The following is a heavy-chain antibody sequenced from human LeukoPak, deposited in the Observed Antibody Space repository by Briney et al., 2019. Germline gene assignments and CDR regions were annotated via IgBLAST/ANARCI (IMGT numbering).Heavy chain of an antibody. CDR3: ARDLSEYGWFGELYY. CDR1: GFTFSSYW. J-gene: IGHJ4*02. V-gene: IGHV3-74*01. Sequence: GGSLRLSCAASGFTFSSYWMSWVRQAPGKGLVWVSRINSDGSTTSYADSVKGRFTISRDNAKHTLYLQMNSLRPEDTAVYFCARDLSEYGWFGELYYWGQGTLVTVSS. D-gene: IGHD3-10*01. CDR2: INSDGSTT.